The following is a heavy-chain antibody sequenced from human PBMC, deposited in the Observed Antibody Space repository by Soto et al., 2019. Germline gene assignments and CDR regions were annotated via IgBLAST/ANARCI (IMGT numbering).Heavy chain of an antibody. CDR2: ISSSGSTI. V-gene: IGHV3-48*03. CDR1: GFTFRSYE. D-gene: IGHD3-10*01. Sequence: LRLSCAASGFTFRSYEMNWVRQAPGKGLEWVSYISSSGSTIYYADSVKGRFTISRDNAKNSLYLQMNSLRAEDTAVYYCATVWFGELLRFDYWGQGTLVTVSS. J-gene: IGHJ4*02. CDR3: ATVWFGELLRFDY.